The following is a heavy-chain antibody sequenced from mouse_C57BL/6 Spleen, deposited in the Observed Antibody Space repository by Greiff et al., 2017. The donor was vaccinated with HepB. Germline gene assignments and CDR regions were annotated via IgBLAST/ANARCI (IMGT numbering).Heavy chain of an antibody. V-gene: IGHV1-61*01. CDR3: AREAGPYFDY. J-gene: IGHJ2*01. D-gene: IGHD3-2*02. CDR1: GYTFTSYW. Sequence: VQLQQPGAELVRPGSSVKLSCKASGYTFTSYWMDWVKQRPGQGLEWIGNIYPSDSETHYNQKFKDKATLTVDKSSSTAYMQLSSLTSEDSAVYYCAREAGPYFDYWGQGTTLTVSS. CDR2: IYPSDSET.